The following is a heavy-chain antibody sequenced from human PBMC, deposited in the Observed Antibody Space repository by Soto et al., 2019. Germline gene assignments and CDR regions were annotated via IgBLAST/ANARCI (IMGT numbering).Heavy chain of an antibody. D-gene: IGHD6-19*01. V-gene: IGHV6-1*01. CDR1: GDSVSSATAT. Sequence: SQTLSLTCAISGDSVSSATATWSWIRQSPSRGLEWLGRTYYRSKWYIDYAVSVKSRIVITPDTSRNQLSPQLTSVTPEDTAVYFCARDGSGFHWYFDLWGRGTLVTVS. CDR2: TYYRSKWYI. CDR3: ARDGSGFHWYFDL. J-gene: IGHJ2*01.